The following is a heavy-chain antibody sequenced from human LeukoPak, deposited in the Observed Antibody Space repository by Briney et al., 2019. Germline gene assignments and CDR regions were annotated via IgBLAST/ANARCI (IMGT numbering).Heavy chain of an antibody. CDR3: AKYFASGSYYKLPH. CDR1: GFTFSNYP. Sequence: GRSLRLSCTTSGFTFSNYPMSWVRQAPGKGLEWVSTISGSGAYTYYADSVKGRFTISRDNSKNTLYLQMNSLRAEDTAVYYCAKYFASGSYYKLPHWGQGTLVTVSS. J-gene: IGHJ1*01. D-gene: IGHD3-10*01. V-gene: IGHV3-23*01. CDR2: ISGSGAYT.